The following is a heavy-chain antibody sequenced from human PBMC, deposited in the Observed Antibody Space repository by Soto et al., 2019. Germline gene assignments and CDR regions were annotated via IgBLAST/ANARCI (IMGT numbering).Heavy chain of an antibody. CDR3: ARHGRVWFGELLPNPRYYYYYYMDV. CDR1: GGSISSYY. D-gene: IGHD3-10*01. V-gene: IGHV4-59*08. J-gene: IGHJ6*03. CDR2: IYYSGST. Sequence: SETLSLTCTVSGGSISSYYWSWIRQPPGKGLEWIGYIYYSGSTNYNPSLKSRVTISVDTSKNQFSLKLSSVTAADTAVYYCARHGRVWFGELLPNPRYYYYYYMDVWGKGTTVTVSS.